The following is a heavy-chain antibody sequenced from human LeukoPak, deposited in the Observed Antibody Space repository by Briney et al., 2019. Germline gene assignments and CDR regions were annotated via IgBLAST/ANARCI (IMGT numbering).Heavy chain of an antibody. Sequence: GASVKVSCKASGYTFTSYAMNWVRQAPGQGLEWMGWISAYNGNTNYAQKLQGRVTMTTDTSRSTAYMELRSLRSDDTAVYYCARESDPGYSYGKNFDYWGQGTLVTVSS. V-gene: IGHV1-18*01. CDR2: ISAYNGNT. D-gene: IGHD5-18*01. J-gene: IGHJ4*02. CDR1: GYTFTSYA. CDR3: ARESDPGYSYGKNFDY.